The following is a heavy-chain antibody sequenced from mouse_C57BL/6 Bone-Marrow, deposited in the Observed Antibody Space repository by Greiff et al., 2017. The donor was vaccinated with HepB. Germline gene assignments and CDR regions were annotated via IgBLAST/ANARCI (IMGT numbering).Heavy chain of an antibody. Sequence: QVHVKQPGAELVKPGASVKLSCKASGYTFTSYWMHWVKQRPGRGLEWIGRIDPNSGGTKYNEKFKSKATLTVDKPSSTAYMQLSSLTSEDSAVYYCSYGYDGSYYFDYWGQGTTLTVSS. CDR2: IDPNSGGT. J-gene: IGHJ2*01. V-gene: IGHV1-72*01. CDR1: GYTFTSYW. D-gene: IGHD2-2*01. CDR3: SYGYDGSYYFDY.